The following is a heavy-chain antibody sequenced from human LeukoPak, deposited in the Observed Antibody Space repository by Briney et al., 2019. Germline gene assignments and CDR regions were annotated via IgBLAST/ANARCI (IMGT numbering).Heavy chain of an antibody. J-gene: IGHJ5*02. CDR1: GGSISSYY. V-gene: IGHV4-59*08. Sequence: SETLSLTCTVSGGSISSYYWSWIRQPPGKGLEWIGYVYYTGSTSYNPSLKSRVTISGDTSKNQFSLKLSSVTAADTAVYYCTRRGGSSSSDWFDPWGQGTLVIVSS. D-gene: IGHD6-6*01. CDR3: TRRGGSSSSDWFDP. CDR2: VYYTGST.